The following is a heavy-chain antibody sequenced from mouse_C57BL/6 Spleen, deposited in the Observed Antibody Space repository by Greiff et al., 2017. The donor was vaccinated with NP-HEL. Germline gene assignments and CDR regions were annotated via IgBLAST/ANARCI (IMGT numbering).Heavy chain of an antibody. CDR1: GFSLTSYA. Sequence: VKLKESGPGLVAPSQSLSITCTVSGFSLTSYAISWVRQPPGKGLEWLGVIWTGGGTNYNSALKSRLSISKDNSKSQVFLKMNSLQTDDTARYYCARNDYDYDDEAMDYWGQGTSVTVSS. V-gene: IGHV2-9-1*01. CDR2: IWTGGGT. CDR3: ARNDYDYDDEAMDY. D-gene: IGHD2-4*01. J-gene: IGHJ4*01.